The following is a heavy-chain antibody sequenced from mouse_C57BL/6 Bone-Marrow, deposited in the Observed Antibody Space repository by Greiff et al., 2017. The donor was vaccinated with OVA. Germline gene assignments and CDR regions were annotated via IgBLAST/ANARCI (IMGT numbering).Heavy chain of an antibody. CDR1: GYTFTDYN. CDR3: ARGTTVVADPWYFDV. V-gene: IGHV1-18*01. J-gene: IGHJ1*03. Sequence: DVKLQESGPELVKPGASVKIPCKASGYTFTDYNMDWVKQSHGKSLEWIGDIHPNNGGTIYNQKFKGKATLTVDKSSSTAYMEIRSLTSEDTAVYYCARGTTVVADPWYFDVWGTGTTVTVSS. CDR2: IHPNNGGT. D-gene: IGHD1-1*01.